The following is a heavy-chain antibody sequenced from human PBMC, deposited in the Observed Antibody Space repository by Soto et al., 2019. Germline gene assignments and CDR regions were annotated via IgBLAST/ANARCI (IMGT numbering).Heavy chain of an antibody. CDR3: AREWSDSSGYYFDY. CDR1: GFTFSDYY. J-gene: IGHJ4*02. V-gene: IGHV3-11*01. D-gene: IGHD3-22*01. Sequence: GGSLRLSCAASGFTFSDYYMSWIRQAPGKGLEWVPYISSSGSTIYYADSVKGRFTISRDNAKNSLYLQMNSLRAEDTAVYYCAREWSDSSGYYFDYWGQGTLVTVSS. CDR2: ISSSGSTI.